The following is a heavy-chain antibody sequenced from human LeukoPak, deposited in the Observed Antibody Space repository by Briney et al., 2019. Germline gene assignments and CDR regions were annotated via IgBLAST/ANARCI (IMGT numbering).Heavy chain of an antibody. CDR3: ARDVDSSGYVGN. Sequence: ASVKVSCKASGYTFTSYGISWVRQAPGQGLEWMGWISAYNGNTNYAQKLQGRVTMTRDTSTTTAYMELSSLRSDDTALYYCARDVDSSGYVGNWGQGTLVTVSS. D-gene: IGHD3-22*01. CDR2: ISAYNGNT. V-gene: IGHV1-18*01. J-gene: IGHJ4*02. CDR1: GYTFTSYG.